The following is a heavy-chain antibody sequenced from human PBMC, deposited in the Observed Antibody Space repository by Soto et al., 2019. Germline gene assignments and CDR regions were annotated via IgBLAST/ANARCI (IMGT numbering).Heavy chain of an antibody. CDR1: GFTFSSYA. Sequence: QVQLVESGGGVVQPGRSLRLSCAASGFTFSSYAMHWVRQAPGKGLEWVAVISYDGSNKYYADSVKGRFTISRDNSKNTLYLQMNSLRAEDTAVYYCARDRGLLFGVVIYYYYYGMDVWGQGTTVTVSS. V-gene: IGHV3-30-3*01. CDR3: ARDRGLLFGVVIYYYYYGMDV. J-gene: IGHJ6*02. D-gene: IGHD3-3*01. CDR2: ISYDGSNK.